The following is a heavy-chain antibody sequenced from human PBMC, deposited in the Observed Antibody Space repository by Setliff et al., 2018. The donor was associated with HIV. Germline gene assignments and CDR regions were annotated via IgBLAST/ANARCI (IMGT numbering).Heavy chain of an antibody. CDR1: GYSFTSYW. J-gene: IGHJ3*02. Sequence: PGESLKISCKGSGYSFTSYWIGWVRPMPGKGLEWMGIIYPGDSDTRYSPSFQGQVTISADKSIGTAYLQWSSLKASDTAMYYCARPPKSYGSGSDAFDIWGQGTMVT. D-gene: IGHD3-10*01. V-gene: IGHV5-51*01. CDR3: ARPPKSYGSGSDAFDI. CDR2: IYPGDSDT.